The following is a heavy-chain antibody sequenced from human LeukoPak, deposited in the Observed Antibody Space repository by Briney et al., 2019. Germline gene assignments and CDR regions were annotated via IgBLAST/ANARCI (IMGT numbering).Heavy chain of an antibody. D-gene: IGHD2-15*01. CDR2: ISSSSSYI. CDR3: AKDSFRGGYGWFDP. Sequence: PGGSLRLSCAASGFTFSSYSMNWVRQAPGKGLEWVSSISSSSSYIYYADSVKGRFTISRDNAKNSLYPQMNSLRAEGTALYYCAKDSFRGGYGWFDPWGQGTLVTVSS. CDR1: GFTFSSYS. V-gene: IGHV3-21*04. J-gene: IGHJ5*02.